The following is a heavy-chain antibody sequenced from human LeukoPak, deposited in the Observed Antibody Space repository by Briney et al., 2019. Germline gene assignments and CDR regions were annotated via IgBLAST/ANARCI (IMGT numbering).Heavy chain of an antibody. CDR2: IYYSGST. CDR3: ARDGRVTTVRGVIDY. V-gene: IGHV4-39*02. D-gene: IGHD3-10*01. CDR1: GGSISSSSYY. Sequence: KPSETLSLTCTVSGGSISSSSYYWGWIRQPPGKGLEWIGSIYYSGSTYYNPSLKSRATISVDTSKNQFSLKLSSVTAADTAVYYCARDGRVTTVRGVIDYWGQGTLVTVSS. J-gene: IGHJ4*02.